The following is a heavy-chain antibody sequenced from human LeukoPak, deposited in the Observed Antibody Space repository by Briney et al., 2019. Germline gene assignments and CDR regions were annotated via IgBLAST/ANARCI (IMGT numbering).Heavy chain of an antibody. CDR1: GGSFSGYY. CDR3: ARLRGNYFPDY. Sequence: SETLSLTCAVYGGSFSGYYWTWIRQPPGKGLEWIGYIYYTGSTNYNPSLESRVTISVDTSKNQFSLRLSSVTAADTAVYYCARLRGNYFPDYWGQGTLVTVSS. V-gene: IGHV4-59*01. J-gene: IGHJ4*02. D-gene: IGHD4-11*01. CDR2: IYYTGST.